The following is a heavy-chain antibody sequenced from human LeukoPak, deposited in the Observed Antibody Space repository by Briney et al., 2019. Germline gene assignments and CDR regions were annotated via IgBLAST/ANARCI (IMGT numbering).Heavy chain of an antibody. D-gene: IGHD3-22*01. V-gene: IGHV4-34*01. Sequence: SETLSLTCAVYGGSFSGYYWSWIRQPPGKGLEWIGEINHSGSTNYNPSLKSRVTISVDTSKNQFSLKLSSVTAADTAVYYCARGLSRYYYDSSGYYYNYWGQGTLVTVSS. CDR3: ARGLSRYYYDSSGYYYNY. CDR2: INHSGST. J-gene: IGHJ4*02. CDR1: GGSFSGYY.